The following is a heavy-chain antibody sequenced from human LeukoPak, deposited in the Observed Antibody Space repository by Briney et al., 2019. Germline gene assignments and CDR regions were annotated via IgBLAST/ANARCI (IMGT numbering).Heavy chain of an antibody. V-gene: IGHV3-48*03. CDR2: ISSSGTTI. D-gene: IGHD2-15*01. J-gene: IGHJ6*02. CDR3: ARDRGIFTRYYYAMDV. Sequence: GGSLRLSCVASGITFSSAEMNWVRQAPGKGLEWISYISSSGTTIHYADSVKGRFTVSRDNGEHSLYLQMSSLRAEDTAVYYCARDRGIFTRYYYAMDVWGQGTTVTVSS. CDR1: GITFSSAE.